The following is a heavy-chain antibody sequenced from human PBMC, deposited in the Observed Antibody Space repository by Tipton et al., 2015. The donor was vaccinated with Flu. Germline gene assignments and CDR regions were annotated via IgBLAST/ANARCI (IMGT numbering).Heavy chain of an antibody. CDR2: VSPSGSTT. J-gene: IGHJ4*02. CDR1: GFTFASYE. Sequence: SLRLSCAASGFTFASYEMNWVRQAPGKGLEWVSFVSPSGSTTYYADSVRGRFTTSRDNAKNSVYLQLNSLRVEDTAVYYCARSRRFDYWAQGTLVTVSS. V-gene: IGHV3-48*03. CDR3: ARSRRFDY.